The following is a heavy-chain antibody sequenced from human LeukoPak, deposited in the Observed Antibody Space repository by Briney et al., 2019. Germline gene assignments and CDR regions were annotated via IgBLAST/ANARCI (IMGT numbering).Heavy chain of an antibody. D-gene: IGHD3-16*01. V-gene: IGHV3-23*01. J-gene: IGHJ4*02. CDR2: ISGSRGGT. CDR1: GLTFSSYA. CDR3: AKSIGVVNNFDY. Sequence: GGSLRVSCVASGLTFSSYAMNWVRQAPGKGLEWVSGISGSRGGTYYADSVEGRFTISRDNSNNTLYLQMNSLRAEDTAVYYCAKSIGVVNNFDYWGQGTLVTVSS.